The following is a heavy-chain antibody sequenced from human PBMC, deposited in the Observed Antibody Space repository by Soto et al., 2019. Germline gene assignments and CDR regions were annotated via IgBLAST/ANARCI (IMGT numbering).Heavy chain of an antibody. CDR1: GYVFTNYA. Sequence: GASVKVSCKASGYVFTNYAMHWVRQAPGQRLEWMGWINTGNGNTKYSQKFQGRVTITRDTSASTAYMELSSLRSKDTAVYYCANSPIGALQRGWFDHWGQGTLVTVSS. CDR3: ANSPIGALQRGWFDH. V-gene: IGHV1-3*04. D-gene: IGHD3-10*01. J-gene: IGHJ5*02. CDR2: INTGNGNT.